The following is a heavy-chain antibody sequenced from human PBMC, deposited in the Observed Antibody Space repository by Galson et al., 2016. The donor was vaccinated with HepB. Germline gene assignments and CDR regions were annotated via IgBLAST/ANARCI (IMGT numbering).Heavy chain of an antibody. CDR3: ARAEHYYDSGGYWENWFDP. V-gene: IGHV4-59*01. Sequence: ETLSLTCTVSGGSISSYYWSWIRQSPGKGLEGIGYIYYSGSTKYNPSLMSRVTISVDTSKNQLSLKLSSVTAADTAVYYCARAEHYYDSGGYWENWFDPWGQGTLVTVSS. CDR1: GGSISSYY. D-gene: IGHD3-22*01. CDR2: IYYSGST. J-gene: IGHJ5*02.